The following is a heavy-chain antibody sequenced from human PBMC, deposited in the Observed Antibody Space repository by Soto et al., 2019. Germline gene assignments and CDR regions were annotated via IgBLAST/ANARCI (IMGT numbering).Heavy chain of an antibody. D-gene: IGHD1-1*01. Sequence: QVHLVQSGAEVKKPGASVKVSCKGSGYTFTSYGITWVRQAPGQGLEWMGWISAHNGNTNYAQKPQGRGTVTRDTAPSTASMELRSLRSDDTAVYYCARGRYGDYWGQGALVTVSS. J-gene: IGHJ4*02. CDR3: ARGRYGDY. CDR1: GYTFTSYG. V-gene: IGHV1-18*01. CDR2: ISAHNGNT.